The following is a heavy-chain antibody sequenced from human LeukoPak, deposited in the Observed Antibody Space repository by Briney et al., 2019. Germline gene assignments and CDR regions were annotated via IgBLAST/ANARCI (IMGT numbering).Heavy chain of an antibody. V-gene: IGHV1-69*02. J-gene: IGHJ4*02. CDR3: ARGRAGGYVPGYYFDY. D-gene: IGHD5-12*01. CDR2: IIPILGIA. CDR1: GGTFSSYT. Sequence: EASVKVSCKASGGTFSSYTISWVRQAPGQGLEWMGRIIPILGIANYAQKFQGRVTITADKSTSTAYMELNSLRSEDTAVYYCARGRAGGYVPGYYFDYWGQGTLVTVSS.